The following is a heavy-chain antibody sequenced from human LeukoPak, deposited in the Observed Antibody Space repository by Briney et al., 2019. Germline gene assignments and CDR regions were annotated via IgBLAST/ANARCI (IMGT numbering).Heavy chain of an antibody. CDR2: IYYSGST. CDR3: ASVPHITMVRGVTNRYYYYYGMDV. Sequence: KPSETLSLTCTVSGGSISSYNRSWIRQPPGKGLEWVGYIYYSGSTNYNPSLKSRVTISVDTSKHQFSLKLSSVTAADTAVYYCASVPHITMVRGVTNRYYYYYGMDVWGQGTTVTVSS. J-gene: IGHJ6*02. CDR1: GGSISSYN. V-gene: IGHV4-59*08. D-gene: IGHD3-10*01.